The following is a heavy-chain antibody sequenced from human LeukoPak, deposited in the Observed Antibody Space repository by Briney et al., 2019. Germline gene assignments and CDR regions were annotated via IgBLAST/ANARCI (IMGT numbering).Heavy chain of an antibody. CDR2: IIPIFGTA. CDR3: ASWGMRGSYGDDAFDI. J-gene: IGHJ3*02. CDR1: GGTFSSYA. V-gene: IGHV1-69*05. Sequence: SVKVSCKASGGTFSSYAISWVRQAPGQGLEWVGGIIPIFGTANYAQKFQGRVTITTDESTSTAYMELSSLRSEDTAVYYCASWGMRGSYGDDAFDIWGQGTMVTVSS. D-gene: IGHD1-26*01.